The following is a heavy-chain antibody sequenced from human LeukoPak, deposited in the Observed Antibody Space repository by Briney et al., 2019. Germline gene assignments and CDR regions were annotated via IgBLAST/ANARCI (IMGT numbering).Heavy chain of an antibody. CDR1: GYTFTGYY. J-gene: IGHJ4*02. CDR3: ARDRFTLFYGLPDY. D-gene: IGHD2-21*02. Sequence: GASVKVSCKASGYTFTGYYMHWVRQAPGQGLEWMGRINPTSGGTNYAQKFQGRVTMTRDTSISTAYMELSRLRSDDTAVYYCARDRFTLFYGLPDYWGQGTLVTVSS. V-gene: IGHV1-2*06. CDR2: INPTSGGT.